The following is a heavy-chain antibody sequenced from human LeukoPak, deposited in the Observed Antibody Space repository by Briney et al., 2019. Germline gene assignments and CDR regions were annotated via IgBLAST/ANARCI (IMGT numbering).Heavy chain of an antibody. Sequence: PSETLSLTCTVSGDSIYTYYWNWIRQPPGKALEWIGFFYHSGNTSYNPSLKSRVTISVDTSKNQFSLKLRSVTAADTAVYYCARISSSNWYNERGAFDVWGQGTMVTVSS. CDR1: GDSIYTYY. D-gene: IGHD6-13*01. CDR3: ARISSSNWYNERGAFDV. CDR2: FYHSGNT. V-gene: IGHV4-59*01. J-gene: IGHJ3*01.